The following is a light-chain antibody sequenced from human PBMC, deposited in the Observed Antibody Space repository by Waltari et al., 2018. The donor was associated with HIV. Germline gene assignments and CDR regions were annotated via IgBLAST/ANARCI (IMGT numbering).Light chain of an antibody. CDR3: QQYDTWPPWT. CDR1: QNVSTN. CDR2: GAS. J-gene: IGKJ1*01. Sequence: EVVLTQSPATLSVSPGESVSLSCRASQNVSTNIGWLQQRPGQSPRLVVYGASIRPAGVSTRISGSGSGTEFTLSISGLQSEDFAFYYCQQYDTWPPWTFGQGTK. V-gene: IGKV3-15*01.